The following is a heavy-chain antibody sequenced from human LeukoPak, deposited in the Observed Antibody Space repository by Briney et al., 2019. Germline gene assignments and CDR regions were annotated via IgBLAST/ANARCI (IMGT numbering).Heavy chain of an antibody. CDR2: MNPNSGNT. V-gene: IGHV1-8*01. D-gene: IGHD4-11*01. J-gene: IGHJ3*02. CDR1: GYTFTSYD. Sequence: ASVKVSCKASGYTFTSYDINWGRQATGQGLEWMGWMNPNSGNTGYAQTFQGSLTMTRHNSISTDYMERSSLRSEDTAVYYCARARLYYSDYGGPEPGAFDIWGQGTMVTVSS. CDR3: ARARLYYSDYGGPEPGAFDI.